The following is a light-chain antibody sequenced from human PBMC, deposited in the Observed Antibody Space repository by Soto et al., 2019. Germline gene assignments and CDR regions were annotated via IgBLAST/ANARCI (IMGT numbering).Light chain of an antibody. CDR2: EVS. V-gene: IGLV2-14*01. Sequence: QSALTQPASVSGSPGQSITISCTGTISDVGGYNYVSWYQQHPGKAPKLMIYEVSNRPSGVSNRFSGSKSGNTASLTISGLQAEDEADYYCSSYTSSSLEVFGGGTKLTVL. J-gene: IGLJ2*01. CDR1: ISDVGGYNY. CDR3: SSYTSSSLEV.